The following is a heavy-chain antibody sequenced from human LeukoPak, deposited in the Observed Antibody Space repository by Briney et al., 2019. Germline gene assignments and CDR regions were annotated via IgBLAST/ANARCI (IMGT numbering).Heavy chain of an antibody. CDR2: IFYSVST. Sequence: SETLSLTCTVAGGSISSYYTSCVRQPPGEGLEWIGYIFYSVSTNYNPSLKSRVTISVDTSTTQFSLKLSSVTAADTAVYYCARELTGARRQYYFDYWGQGTLVTVSS. CDR3: ARELTGARRQYYFDY. V-gene: IGHV4-59*01. J-gene: IGHJ4*02. CDR1: GGSISSYY. D-gene: IGHD3-10*01.